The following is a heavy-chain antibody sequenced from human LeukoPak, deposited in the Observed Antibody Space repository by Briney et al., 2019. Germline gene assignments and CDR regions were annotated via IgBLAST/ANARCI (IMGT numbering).Heavy chain of an antibody. CDR3: ARNYDFWSGYSSNWFDP. CDR2: IYSGGST. V-gene: IGHV3-66*01. CDR1: GFTVSSNY. D-gene: IGHD3-3*01. J-gene: IGHJ5*02. Sequence: HPGGSLRLFCAASGFTVSSNYMSWVRQAPGKGLEWVPVIYSGGSTYYADSVKGRFTISRDNSKNTLYLQMNSLRAEDTAVYYCARNYDFWSGYSSNWFDPWGQGTLVTVSS.